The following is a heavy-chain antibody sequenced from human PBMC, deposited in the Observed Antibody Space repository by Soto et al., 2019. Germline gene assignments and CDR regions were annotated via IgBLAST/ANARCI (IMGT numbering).Heavy chain of an antibody. D-gene: IGHD3-3*01. Sequence: PGGSLRLSCAASGFTFSSYAMSWVRQAPGKGLEWVSAISGSGGSTYYADSVKGRFTISRDNSKNTLYLQMNSLRAEDTAVYYCAKISQDRITIFGVNGASQYYFDYWGQGTLVTVSS. J-gene: IGHJ4*02. CDR3: AKISQDRITIFGVNGASQYYFDY. V-gene: IGHV3-23*01. CDR2: ISGSGGST. CDR1: GFTFSSYA.